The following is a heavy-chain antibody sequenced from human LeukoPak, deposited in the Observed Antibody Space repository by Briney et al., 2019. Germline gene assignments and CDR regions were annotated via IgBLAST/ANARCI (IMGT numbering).Heavy chain of an antibody. J-gene: IGHJ6*03. CDR1: GGSINNYY. D-gene: IGHD2-2*01. CDR3: ARGGRSASAYYYMDV. CDR2: IYYSGST. Sequence: SETLSLTCSVSGGSINNYYWSWIRQSPGRGLGWIGYIYYSGSTSYNPSLKSRLTISVDTSNNQFSLKLRSVTAADTAVYFCARGGRSASAYYYMDVWGRGTTVTVSS. V-gene: IGHV4-59*01.